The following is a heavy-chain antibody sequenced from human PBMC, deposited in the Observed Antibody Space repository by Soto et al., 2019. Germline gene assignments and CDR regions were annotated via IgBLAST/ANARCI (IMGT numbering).Heavy chain of an antibody. CDR3: ARDAFNDYSNRNWFDP. Sequence: SETLSLTCTVSGGSISSSDYYWGWIRQPPGRGLEWIGSINYSGSTYYNPSLNSRVTISVDPSKNQFSLKLSSVTAADTAVYYCARDAFNDYSNRNWFDPWGQGTLVTVSS. D-gene: IGHD4-4*01. J-gene: IGHJ5*02. V-gene: IGHV4-39*07. CDR2: INYSGST. CDR1: GGSISSSDYY.